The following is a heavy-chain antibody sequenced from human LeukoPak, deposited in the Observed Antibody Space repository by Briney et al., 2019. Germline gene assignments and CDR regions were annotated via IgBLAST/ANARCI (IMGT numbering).Heavy chain of an antibody. V-gene: IGHV4-59*05. Sequence: SETLSLTCTVSGGSISSYYWSWIRQPAGKGLEWIGSFYYSGSTYYNPSLKSRVTISVDTSTKQFSLKLSSVTAADTAVYYCARLGGSVVLVSATVWGQGTLVTVSS. D-gene: IGHD2-15*01. CDR3: ARLGGSVVLVSATV. CDR2: FYYSGST. CDR1: GGSISSYY. J-gene: IGHJ4*02.